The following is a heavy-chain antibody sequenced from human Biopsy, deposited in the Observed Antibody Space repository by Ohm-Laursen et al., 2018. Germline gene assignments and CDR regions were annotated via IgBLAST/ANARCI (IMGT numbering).Heavy chain of an antibody. CDR2: IYSGGNT. D-gene: IGHD2/OR15-2a*01. J-gene: IGHJ4*02. CDR3: ARGMRTTGWPYFDY. CDR1: GDSINSSY. Sequence: SDTLSLTCTVSGDSINSSYWSWIRQPPGQGLQYIGFIYSGGNTNYNPSLRSRVTMSVDTSKNQFSLRLNSVTAADTAVYYCARGMRTTGWPYFDYWGQGILVTVSS. V-gene: IGHV4-59*07.